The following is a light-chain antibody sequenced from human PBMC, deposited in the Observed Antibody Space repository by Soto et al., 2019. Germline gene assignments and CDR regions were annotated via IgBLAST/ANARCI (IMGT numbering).Light chain of an antibody. CDR3: AAWDDSMNGDV. CDR1: SSNIGSNT. V-gene: IGLV1-44*01. CDR2: SNN. Sequence: QSVLTQPPSASGTPGQRVTISCSGSSSNIGSNTVNWYQQLPGTAPKLLIYSNNQRPSGVPDRFSGAKSGTSASLAISGLQSDDEDDYYCAAWDDSMNGDVFGGGTKLTVL. J-gene: IGLJ2*01.